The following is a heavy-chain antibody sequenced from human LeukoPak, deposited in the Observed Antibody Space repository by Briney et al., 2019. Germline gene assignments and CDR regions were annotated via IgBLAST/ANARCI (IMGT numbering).Heavy chain of an antibody. CDR3: AKDWGWFGELASWFDP. CDR1: GFTLSSYG. J-gene: IGHJ5*02. V-gene: IGHV3-30*02. Sequence: GGSLRLSCAASGFTLSSYGMHWVRQAPAKGLEWVAFIRYDGSNKYYADSVKGRFTISRDNSKNTLYLQMNSLIAEDTAVYYCAKDWGWFGELASWFDPWGQGTLVTVSS. CDR2: IRYDGSNK. D-gene: IGHD3-10*01.